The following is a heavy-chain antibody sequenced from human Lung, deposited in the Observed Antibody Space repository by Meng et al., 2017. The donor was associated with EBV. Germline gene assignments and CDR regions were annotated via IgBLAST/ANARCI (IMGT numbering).Heavy chain of an antibody. CDR3: ARDSEAADY. D-gene: IGHD6-25*01. Sequence: QVQLVQSGSGLKKPGASVRISCKASGHTFTTYGMNWVRQAPGQGLEWMGWINTNTGKPTYAQGLTGRFVFSLDTSVSTAYLQISSLKAEDTAVYYCARDSEAADYWGQGTLVTVSS. CDR1: GHTFTTYG. J-gene: IGHJ4*02. V-gene: IGHV7-4-1*02. CDR2: INTNTGKP.